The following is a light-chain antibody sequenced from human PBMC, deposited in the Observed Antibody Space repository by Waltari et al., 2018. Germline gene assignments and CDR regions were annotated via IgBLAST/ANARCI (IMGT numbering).Light chain of an antibody. J-gene: IGKJ5*01. CDR3: QQYENLIT. CDR1: QSVSTN. Sequence: IVMTQSPATLSVSPGERVALSCRASQSVSTNFAWYQQRPGPAPRLLIYDTSTRATGIPARFSGSGSGTEFTLTISSLQSEDSGIYYCQQYENLITFGQGTRLEIK. CDR2: DTS. V-gene: IGKV3D-15*01.